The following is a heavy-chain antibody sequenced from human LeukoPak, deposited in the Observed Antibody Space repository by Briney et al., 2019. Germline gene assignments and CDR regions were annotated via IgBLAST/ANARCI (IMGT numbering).Heavy chain of an antibody. CDR3: ARMPLPAGTIEDC. CDR1: GGTFSSYA. CDR2: IIPIFGTA. J-gene: IGHJ4*02. D-gene: IGHD6-13*01. Sequence: SVKVSCKASGGTFSSYAISWVRQAPGQGPEWMGRIIPIFGTANYAQKFQGRVTITTDESTSTAYMELSSLRSEDTAVYYCARMPLPAGTIEDCWGQGTLVTVSS. V-gene: IGHV1-69*05.